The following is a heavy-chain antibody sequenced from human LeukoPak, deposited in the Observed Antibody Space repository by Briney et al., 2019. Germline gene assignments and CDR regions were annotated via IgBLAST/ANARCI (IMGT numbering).Heavy chain of an antibody. Sequence: GGSLRLSCAASGFTFSSYAMSWVRQAPGKGLEWVSAISGSGGSTYYVDSVKGRFTISRDNSKNTLYLHMNSLRVEDTAVYYCAKDAADYGGNLDYWGQGTLVTVSS. CDR3: AKDAADYGGNLDY. D-gene: IGHD4-23*01. V-gene: IGHV3-23*01. CDR1: GFTFSSYA. J-gene: IGHJ4*02. CDR2: ISGSGGST.